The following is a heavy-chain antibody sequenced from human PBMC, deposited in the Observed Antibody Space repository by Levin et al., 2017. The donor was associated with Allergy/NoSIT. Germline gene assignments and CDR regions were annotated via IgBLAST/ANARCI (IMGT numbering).Heavy chain of an antibody. J-gene: IGHJ6*02. V-gene: IGHV4-59*01. Sequence: ESLKISCIVSGASISSYHWSWIRQPPGKGLEWIGYIYYSGSTNYNPSLKSRVTMSVDTSRNQFSLTLNSVTAADTAVYYCAKDRVVTSSGTYYYYGMAVWGQGITVSVSS. CDR1: GASISSYH. CDR3: AKDRVVTSSGTYYYYGMAV. CDR2: IYYSGST. D-gene: IGHD2-21*02.